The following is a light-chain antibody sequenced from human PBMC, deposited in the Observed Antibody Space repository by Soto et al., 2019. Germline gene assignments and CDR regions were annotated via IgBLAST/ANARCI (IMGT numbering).Light chain of an antibody. Sequence: EIVLTHSPGTLSLSPVERATLSFSASQSVSSNYLAWYQQKPGQAPRLLIYGASSRATGVPDRFSGSGSGTDFTLTISSLQPDDFATYYCQQYNSYSWTFGQGTKVDIK. V-gene: IGKV3-20*01. CDR2: GAS. CDR3: QQYNSYSWT. CDR1: QSVSSNY. J-gene: IGKJ1*01.